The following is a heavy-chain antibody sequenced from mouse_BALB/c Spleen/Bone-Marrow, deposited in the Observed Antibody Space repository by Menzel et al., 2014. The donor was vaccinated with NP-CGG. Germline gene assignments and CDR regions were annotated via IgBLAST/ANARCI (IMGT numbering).Heavy chain of an antibody. V-gene: IGHV5-17*02. Sequence: KLVESGGGLVQPGGSRKLSCAASGFTFSSFGMHWVRRAPEKGLEWVAYISSGSSNINYADTVRGRFTISRDNPKNTLFLQMTSLRSEDTAMYYCARWGYYYAMDYWGQGTSVTVSS. D-gene: IGHD2-2*01. CDR1: GFTFSSFG. CDR2: ISSGSSNI. CDR3: ARWGYYYAMDY. J-gene: IGHJ4*01.